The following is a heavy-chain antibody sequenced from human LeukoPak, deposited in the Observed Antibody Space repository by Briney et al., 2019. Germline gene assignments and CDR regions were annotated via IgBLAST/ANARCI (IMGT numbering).Heavy chain of an antibody. J-gene: IGHJ1*01. D-gene: IGHD1-26*01. V-gene: IGHV3-30-3*01. CDR2: ISYDGSNK. Sequence: GGSLRLSCAASGFTFSSYAMHWVRQAPGKGLEWVAVISYDGSNKYYADSVKGRFTISRDNSKNTLYLQMNSLRAEDTAVYYCAREKESGSDLFQHWGQGTLVTVSS. CDR3: AREKESGSDLFQH. CDR1: GFTFSSYA.